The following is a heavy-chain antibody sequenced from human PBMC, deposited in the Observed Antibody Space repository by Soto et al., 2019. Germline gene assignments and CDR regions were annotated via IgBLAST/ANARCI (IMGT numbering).Heavy chain of an antibody. Sequence: PGGSLRLPCAASGFPFSSYWMSWFRQAPGKGLEWVANIKQDGSEKYYVDSVKGRFTISRDNAKNSLYLQMNSLRAEDTAVYYCARELWFGELFPYYFDYWGQGTLVTVSS. V-gene: IGHV3-7*03. CDR3: ARELWFGELFPYYFDY. CDR2: IKQDGSEK. D-gene: IGHD3-10*01. CDR1: GFPFSSYW. J-gene: IGHJ4*02.